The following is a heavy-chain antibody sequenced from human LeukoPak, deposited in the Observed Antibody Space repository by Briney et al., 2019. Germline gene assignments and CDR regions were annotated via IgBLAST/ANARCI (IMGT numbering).Heavy chain of an antibody. Sequence: GGSLRLSCAASRFTFSSYAMHWVRQAPGKGLEWVAFISYDGSNKYYADSVMGRFTISRVNSKNTLYLQMNSLRAEDTAVYYCARQNSGSYYDYWGQGTLVTVSS. J-gene: IGHJ4*02. CDR2: ISYDGSNK. V-gene: IGHV3-30*04. CDR3: ARQNSGSYYDY. CDR1: RFTFSSYA. D-gene: IGHD1-26*01.